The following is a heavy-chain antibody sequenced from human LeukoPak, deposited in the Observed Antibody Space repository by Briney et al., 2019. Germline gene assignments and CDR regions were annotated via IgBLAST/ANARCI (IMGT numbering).Heavy chain of an antibody. D-gene: IGHD3-3*01. Sequence: PSETLSLTCTVSGGSISSGDYYWSWIRQPPGKGLEWIGYIYYSGSTYYNPSLKSRVTISVDTSKNQFSLKLSSVTAADTAAYYCASPGFGFWSGYMDVWGKGITVTVSS. J-gene: IGHJ6*03. CDR2: IYYSGST. CDR1: GGSISSGDYY. V-gene: IGHV4-30-4*08. CDR3: ASPGFGFWSGYMDV.